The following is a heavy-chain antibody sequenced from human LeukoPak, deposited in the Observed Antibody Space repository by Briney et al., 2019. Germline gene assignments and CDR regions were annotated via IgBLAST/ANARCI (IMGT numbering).Heavy chain of an antibody. CDR2: FDPEDGET. J-gene: IGHJ4*02. V-gene: IGHV1-24*01. Sequence: GASVKVSCKVSGYTLTELSMHWVRQAPGKGLEWMGGFDPEDGETIYAQKFQGRVTMTEDTSTDTAYMELSSLRSEDTAVYYCTTGGTSWTDEFDYWGQGTLVTVSS. CDR1: GYTLTELS. CDR3: TTGGTSWTDEFDY. D-gene: IGHD2-2*01.